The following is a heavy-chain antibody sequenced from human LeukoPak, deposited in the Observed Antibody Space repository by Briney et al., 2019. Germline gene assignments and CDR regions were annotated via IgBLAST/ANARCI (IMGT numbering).Heavy chain of an antibody. Sequence: KASETLSLTCTVSGGSISSSSYYWGWLRQPPGKGLEWIGSIYYSGSTYYNPSLKSRVTISVDTSKNQFSLKLSSVTAADTAVYYCARETRYYDILTGYSALFDYWGQGTLVTVSS. J-gene: IGHJ4*02. D-gene: IGHD3-9*01. CDR1: GGSISSSSYY. V-gene: IGHV4-39*07. CDR2: IYYSGST. CDR3: ARETRYYDILTGYSALFDY.